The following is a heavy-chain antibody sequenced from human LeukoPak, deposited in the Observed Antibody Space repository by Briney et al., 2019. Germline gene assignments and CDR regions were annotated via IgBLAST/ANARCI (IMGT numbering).Heavy chain of an antibody. V-gene: IGHV4-39*01. J-gene: IGHJ5*02. Sequence: PSETLSLTCTVSGGSISSSSYYWGWIRQPPGKGLEWIGSIYCSGSTYYNPSLKSRVTISVDTSKNQFSLKLSSVTAADTAAYYCARYHMLNRGVNWFDPWGQGILVTVSS. D-gene: IGHD2-2*01. CDR1: GGSISSSSYY. CDR3: ARYHMLNRGVNWFDP. CDR2: IYCSGST.